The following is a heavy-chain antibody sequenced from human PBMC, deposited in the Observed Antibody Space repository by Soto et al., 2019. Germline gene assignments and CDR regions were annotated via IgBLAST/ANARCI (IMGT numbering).Heavy chain of an antibody. D-gene: IGHD4-17*01. CDR3: ARRFSVTTMRGFFDS. J-gene: IGHJ4*02. CDR2: IYHHGST. Sequence: QVQLQESGPGLVKPSETLSLTCAVSNGSINTSFWWSWVRQSPGKALEWIGEIYHHGSTNYNPSLKSRVTVSIDKSKHQFSLKLYSVTTADTAIYYCARRFSVTTMRGFFDSWGQGSLVTVSS. V-gene: IGHV4-4*02. CDR1: NGSINTSFW.